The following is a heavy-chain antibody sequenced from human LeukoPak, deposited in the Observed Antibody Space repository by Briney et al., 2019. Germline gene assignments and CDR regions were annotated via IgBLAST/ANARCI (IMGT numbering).Heavy chain of an antibody. CDR3: AKGVQWAVPGSCLDS. V-gene: IGHV3-23*01. CDR1: GFTFNDYW. Sequence: GGSLRLSCAASGFTFNDYWMSWVRQAPGKGLEWVSDISGRGDNTDYADSVKGRFTISRDNSKNTLYLQMNSLRAEDTAVYYCAKGVQWAVPGSCLDSWGLGTLVTVSS. J-gene: IGHJ4*02. CDR2: ISGRGDNT. D-gene: IGHD6-19*01.